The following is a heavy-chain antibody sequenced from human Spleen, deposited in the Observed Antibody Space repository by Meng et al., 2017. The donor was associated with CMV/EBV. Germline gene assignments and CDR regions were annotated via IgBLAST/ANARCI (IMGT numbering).Heavy chain of an antibody. CDR2: FYFTGNT. J-gene: IGHJ4*02. CDR3: AKGNYYDSGTPVF. D-gene: IGHD3-10*01. CDR1: GATISNRHTY. V-gene: IGHV4-30-4*08. Sequence: SGATISNRHTYWSWFRHLPGSGLEWLGFFYFTGNTYYNPSLNSRVSISADMSNNQFSLKLTSVTAADTAVYYCAKGNYYDSGTPVFWGQGTLVTVSS.